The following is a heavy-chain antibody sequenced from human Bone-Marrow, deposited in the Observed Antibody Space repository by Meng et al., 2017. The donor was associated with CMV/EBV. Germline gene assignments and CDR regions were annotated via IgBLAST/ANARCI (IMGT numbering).Heavy chain of an antibody. V-gene: IGHV3-74*01. CDR3: ARAFTGTRNAFDI. D-gene: IGHD1-7*01. CDR2: INSDGSST. CDR1: GFTFSSYW. Sequence: GGSLRLSCAASGFTFSSYWMHWVRQAPGKGLVWVSRINSDGSSTRPADSVKGRFTISRDNAKNTLYLQMNSLRAEDTAVYYCARAFTGTRNAFDIWGQGTMVTVSS. J-gene: IGHJ3*02.